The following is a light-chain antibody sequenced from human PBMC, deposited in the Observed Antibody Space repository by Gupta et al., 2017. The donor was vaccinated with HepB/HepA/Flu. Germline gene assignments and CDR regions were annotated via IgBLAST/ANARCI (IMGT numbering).Light chain of an antibody. CDR3: QQSTGFPFT. V-gene: IGKV1-12*01. CDR1: QDITTW. J-gene: IGKJ2*01. CDR2: AAS. Sequence: DIQMTQSPSSVSASVGDRVTITCRASQDITTWLAWYQQKPGKAPKLLLFAASTLQIGVPSRFSGRGSGTDFTLTISSLQPEDFATYYCQQSTGFPFTFGQGTKLETK.